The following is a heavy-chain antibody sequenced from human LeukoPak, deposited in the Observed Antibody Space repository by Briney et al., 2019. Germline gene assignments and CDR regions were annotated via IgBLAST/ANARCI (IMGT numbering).Heavy chain of an antibody. D-gene: IGHD2-2*02. CDR2: INHSGST. CDR1: GGSFSGYY. Sequence: SETLSLTCAVYGGSFSGYYWSWLRQPPGKGLEWIGEINHSGSTNYNPSLKSRVTISVDTSKNQFSLKLSSVTAADTAVYYCARGDCSSTSCYRKGVYFQHWGQGTLVTVSS. V-gene: IGHV4-34*01. J-gene: IGHJ1*01. CDR3: ARGDCSSTSCYRKGVYFQH.